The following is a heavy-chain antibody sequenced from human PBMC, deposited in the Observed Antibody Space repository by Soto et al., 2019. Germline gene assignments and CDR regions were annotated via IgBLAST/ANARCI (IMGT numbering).Heavy chain of an antibody. CDR3: ARMETFGSLNWFDP. D-gene: IGHD3-16*01. J-gene: IGHJ5*02. CDR1: GYSFTNND. CDR2: MNPGSGDT. Sequence: ASVKVSCKASGYSFTNNDVSWVRQATGQGLEWMGWMNPGSGDTGYAQKFQGRVTMTRDVSIATAYMELSSLRSDDTAIYYCARMETFGSLNWFDPWGQGTLVTVSS. V-gene: IGHV1-8*01.